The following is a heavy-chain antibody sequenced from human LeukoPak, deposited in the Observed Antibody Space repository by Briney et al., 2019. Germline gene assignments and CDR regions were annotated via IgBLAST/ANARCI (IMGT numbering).Heavy chain of an antibody. J-gene: IGHJ4*02. CDR3: VRGAFYDSSGYFDY. V-gene: IGHV1-18*01. CDR2: ISAYNGNT. D-gene: IGHD3-22*01. CDR1: GGTFSSYA. Sequence: VASVKVSCKASGGTFSSYAISWVRQAPGQGLEWMGWISAYNGNTNYAQKLQGRVTMTTDTSTSTAYMELRSLRSDDTAVYYCVRGAFYDSSGYFDYWGQGTLVTVSS.